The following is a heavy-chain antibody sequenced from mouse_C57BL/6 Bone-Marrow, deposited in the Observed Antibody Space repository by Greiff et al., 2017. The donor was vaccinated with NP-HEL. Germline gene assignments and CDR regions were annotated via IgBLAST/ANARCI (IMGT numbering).Heavy chain of an antibody. CDR3: ARVPPPYYYGSSYWYFDV. Sequence: EVQLQQSGPGLVKPSQSLSLSCSVTGYSITSGYYWNWIRQFPGNQLEWMGYISYDGSNNSNPSLKNRISIPRDTSKNQFFLKLNSVTTEDTATYYCARVPPPYYYGSSYWYFDVWGTGTTVTVSS. D-gene: IGHD1-1*01. CDR2: ISYDGSN. V-gene: IGHV3-6*01. J-gene: IGHJ1*03. CDR1: GYSITSGYY.